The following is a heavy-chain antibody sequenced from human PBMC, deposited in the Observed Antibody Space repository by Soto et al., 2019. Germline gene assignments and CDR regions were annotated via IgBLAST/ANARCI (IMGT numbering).Heavy chain of an antibody. CDR1: GYTFTRYG. J-gene: IGHJ4*02. D-gene: IGHD3-3*01. V-gene: IGHV1-18*01. CDR2: ISAYNGNT. Sequence: GASVKGSCKASGYTFTRYGISWVRQAPGQGVEWMGWISAYNGNTNYAQKLQGRVTMTTDTSTSTAYMELRSLRSDDTAVYYCARVEGGITIFGVVIAQYYFDYWGQGTLVTVSS. CDR3: ARVEGGITIFGVVIAQYYFDY.